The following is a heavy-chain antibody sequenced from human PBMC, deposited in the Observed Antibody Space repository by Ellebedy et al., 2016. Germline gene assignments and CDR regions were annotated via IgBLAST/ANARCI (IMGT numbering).Heavy chain of an antibody. D-gene: IGHD2/OR15-2a*01. CDR3: AREMGSKIAPAD. J-gene: IGHJ4*02. CDR2: INAGNGNT. CDR1: GYSFSSYA. V-gene: IGHV1-3*01. Sequence: ASVKVSCKASGYSFSSYAMHWVRQAPGQRLEWMGWINAGNGNTKYSQKFQGRVTLTRDTSASTAYMELSCLRFEDTAVYYCAREMGSKIAPADWGQGTLVTVSS.